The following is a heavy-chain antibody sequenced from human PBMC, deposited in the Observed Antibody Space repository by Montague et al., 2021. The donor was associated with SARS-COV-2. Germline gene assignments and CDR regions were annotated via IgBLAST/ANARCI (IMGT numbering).Heavy chain of an antibody. CDR2: IYYTGST. D-gene: IGHD3-22*01. Sequence: SETLSLTCSVSGGSVNNCYWAWVRQTPEKGLEWMGYIYYTGSTNYNPSLRNRITISIDTYATQFYLKLRSVTPADTDVYYCVRDFYDTSDYFQGTFDVWGHGTVVSVSS. CDR3: VRDFYDTSDYFQGTFDV. V-gene: IGHV4-59*02. J-gene: IGHJ3*01. CDR1: GGSVNNCY.